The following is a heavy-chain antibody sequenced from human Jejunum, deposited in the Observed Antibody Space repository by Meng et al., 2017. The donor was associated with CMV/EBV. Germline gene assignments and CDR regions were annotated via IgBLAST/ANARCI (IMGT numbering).Heavy chain of an antibody. CDR3: ATMVHPVAYLNYFDP. CDR2: LYYSETA. J-gene: IGHJ5*02. CDR1: GDSITRYY. Sequence: GDSITRYYGSWIRQPPGKGLEWIGYLYYSETAYYSHSLRGRVIISADTAKNHFSLSLTSVTAADTAVYFCATMVHPVAYLNYFDPWGQGTLVTVSS. V-gene: IGHV4-59*01. D-gene: IGHD3-10*01.